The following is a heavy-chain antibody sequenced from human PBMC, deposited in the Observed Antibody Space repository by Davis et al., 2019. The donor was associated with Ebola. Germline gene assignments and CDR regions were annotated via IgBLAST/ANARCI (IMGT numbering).Heavy chain of an antibody. V-gene: IGHV3-7*01. D-gene: IGHD3-22*01. Sequence: GESLKISCAASGFTFSSYWMSWVRQAPGKGLEWVANIKQDGSEKYYVDSVKGRFTISRDNAKNSLYLQMNSLRAEDTAVYYCARDLNYYDSSGYGYYFDYWGQGTLVTVSS. CDR1: GFTFSSYW. CDR3: ARDLNYYDSSGYGYYFDY. J-gene: IGHJ4*02. CDR2: IKQDGSEK.